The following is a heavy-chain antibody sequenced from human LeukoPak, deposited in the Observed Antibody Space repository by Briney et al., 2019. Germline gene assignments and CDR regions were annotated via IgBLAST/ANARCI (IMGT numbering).Heavy chain of an antibody. CDR2: INHSGST. CDR3: ARGLSRYSSSWNHYHYYGMDV. CDR1: GFTFSSYA. J-gene: IGHJ6*02. Sequence: GSLRLSCAASGFTFSSYARSWIRQPPGKGLEWIGEINHSGSTNYNPSLKSRVTISVDTSKNQFSLKLSSVTAADTAVYYCARGLSRYSSSWNHYHYYGMDVWGQGTTVTVSS. D-gene: IGHD6-13*01. V-gene: IGHV4-34*01.